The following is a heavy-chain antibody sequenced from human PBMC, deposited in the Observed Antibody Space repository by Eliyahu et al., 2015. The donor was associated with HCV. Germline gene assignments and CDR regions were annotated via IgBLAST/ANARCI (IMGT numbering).Heavy chain of an antibody. CDR3: ASRLGYCSSTSCEEY. Sequence: EVKKPGSSVKVPCKASGGTFSSYAISWVRQAPGQGLEWMGGIIPIFGTANYAQKFQGRVTITADESTSTAYMELSSLRSEDTAVYYCASRLGYCSSTSCEEYWGQGTLVTVSS. J-gene: IGHJ4*02. CDR2: IIPIFGTA. V-gene: IGHV1-69*01. CDR1: GGTFSSYA. D-gene: IGHD2-2*01.